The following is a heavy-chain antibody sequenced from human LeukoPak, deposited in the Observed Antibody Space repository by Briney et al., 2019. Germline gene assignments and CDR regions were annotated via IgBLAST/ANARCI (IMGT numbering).Heavy chain of an antibody. Sequence: GASVKVSCKASGYTFTNYGISWVRQAPGQRLEWMGWINAGNGNTKYSQKFQGRVTITRDTSASTAYMELSSLRSEDTAVYYCARGGLHDYLSMVSDWYFDLWGRGTLVTVSS. D-gene: IGHD4-11*01. CDR1: GYTFTNYG. CDR3: ARGGLHDYLSMVSDWYFDL. CDR2: INAGNGNT. V-gene: IGHV1-3*01. J-gene: IGHJ2*01.